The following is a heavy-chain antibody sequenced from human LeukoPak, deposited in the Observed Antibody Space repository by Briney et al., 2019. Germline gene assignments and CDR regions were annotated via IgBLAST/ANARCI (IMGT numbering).Heavy chain of an antibody. CDR3: ARGHTYGDLDY. J-gene: IGHJ4*02. CDR1: GGTFSSYA. CDR2: LSAYNGNT. D-gene: IGHD2-8*01. V-gene: IGHV1-18*01. Sequence: ASVKVSCKASGGTFSSYAISWVRQAPGQGLEWMGWLSAYNGNTKYAQQLQDRVTMITDTSTNTAYMELRNLRSDDTAVYYCARGHTYGDLDYWGQGTLVTVSS.